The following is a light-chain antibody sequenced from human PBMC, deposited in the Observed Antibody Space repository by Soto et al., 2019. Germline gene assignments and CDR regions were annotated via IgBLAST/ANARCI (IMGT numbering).Light chain of an antibody. CDR3: QQYGSAGVT. CDR1: QSVSSSY. J-gene: IGKJ5*01. V-gene: IGKV3-20*01. CDR2: GAS. Sequence: EIVLTQSPGTLSLSPGERATLSCRASQSVSSSYLAWYQQKPGQAPRLLIYGASSRATGIPDRFSGSGSGTDFTLNISRLEPEDFAVYYCQQYGSAGVTFDQGTRLEIK.